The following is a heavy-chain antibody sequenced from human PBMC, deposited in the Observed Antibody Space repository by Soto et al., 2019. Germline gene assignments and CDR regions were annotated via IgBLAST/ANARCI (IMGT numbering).Heavy chain of an antibody. CDR1: GGTFSNYA. CDR2: IIPIFGTA. Sequence: SVKVSCKASGGTFSNYAISWVRQAPGQGLEWMGGIIPIFGTANYAQKFQGRVTITADKSTSTAYMELSSLRSEDTAVYYCAREGSGPTSTSSNWGQGTLVTVYS. V-gene: IGHV1-69*06. D-gene: IGHD3-10*01. CDR3: AREGSGPTSTSSN. J-gene: IGHJ4*02.